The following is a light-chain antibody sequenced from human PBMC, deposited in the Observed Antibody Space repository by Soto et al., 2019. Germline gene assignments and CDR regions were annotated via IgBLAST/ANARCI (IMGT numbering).Light chain of an antibody. CDR1: TGAVTSGHY. CDR3: LLSYSGAQVV. CDR2: DTS. J-gene: IGLJ2*01. V-gene: IGLV7-46*01. Sequence: QTVLTQEPSLTVSPGGTVTLTCGSSTGAVTSGHYPYWFQQKPGQAPRTLIYDTSNKHSWTPARFSGSLLGGKAALTLSGAQPEDEAEYYCLLSYSGAQVVFGGGTQLTVL.